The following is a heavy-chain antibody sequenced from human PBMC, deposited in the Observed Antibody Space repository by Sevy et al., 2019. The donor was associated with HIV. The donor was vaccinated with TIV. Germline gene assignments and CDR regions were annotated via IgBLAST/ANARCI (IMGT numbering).Heavy chain of an antibody. J-gene: IGHJ4*02. V-gene: IGHV3-23*01. CDR2: FSGSGGGP. CDR3: AKDPDYITIFGVVNTAIFDY. D-gene: IGHD3-3*01. CDR1: GLPFSSYA. Sequence: GGSLGFSFAASGLPFSSYAMSWVRQAPGKGLEWVSAFSGSGGGPYYADSVKGRFTISRDNSKNTLYLQMNSLRAEDTAVYYCAKDPDYITIFGVVNTAIFDYWGQGTLVTVSS.